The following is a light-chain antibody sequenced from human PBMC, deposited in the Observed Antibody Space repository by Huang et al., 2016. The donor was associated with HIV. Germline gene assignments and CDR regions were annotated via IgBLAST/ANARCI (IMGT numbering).Light chain of an antibody. J-gene: IGKJ2*01. CDR3: QQTYNVPRT. V-gene: IGKV1-39*01. Sequence: IQMTQSPSSLSASIGDRVTMSCRASQTVDMYLNWYQQTPGRAPKLLIYAASNLHSDVPSRFSGTGSGTNFTLTISSLQPEDFVIYFCQQTYNVPRTFGQGTALEIK. CDR2: AAS. CDR1: QTVDMY.